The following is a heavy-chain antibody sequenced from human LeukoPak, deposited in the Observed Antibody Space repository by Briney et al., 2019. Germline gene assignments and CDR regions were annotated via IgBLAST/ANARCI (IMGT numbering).Heavy chain of an antibody. CDR3: ARTRTYSYDSSGHYYPTHFDY. CDR1: GFTFSNY. Sequence: PGGSLRLSCAASGFTFSNYMSWVRQAPGKGLEWVSVIYSGGTTYYADSVKGRFTISRDNRKNTLYLQMNSLRAEDTAVYYCARTRTYSYDSSGHYYPTHFDYWGQGTLVTVSS. CDR2: IYSGGTT. D-gene: IGHD3-22*01. J-gene: IGHJ4*02. V-gene: IGHV3-66*01.